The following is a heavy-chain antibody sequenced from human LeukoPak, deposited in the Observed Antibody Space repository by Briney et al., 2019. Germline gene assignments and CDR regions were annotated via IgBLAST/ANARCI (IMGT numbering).Heavy chain of an antibody. CDR2: VYSNGDT. Sequence: SETLSLTCTVSGGSISGYYWSWIRQPAGQGLEWIGRVYSNGDTRYNPSLKSRVTMSVDTSKNQFSLKLSSVTAADTAVYYCARVTGDTAFDIWGQGTMVTVSS. CDR3: ARVTGDTAFDI. CDR1: GGSISGYY. V-gene: IGHV4-4*07. J-gene: IGHJ3*02. D-gene: IGHD7-27*01.